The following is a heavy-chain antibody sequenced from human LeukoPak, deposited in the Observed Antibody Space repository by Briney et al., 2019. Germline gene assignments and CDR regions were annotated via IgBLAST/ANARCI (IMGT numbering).Heavy chain of an antibody. D-gene: IGHD4-17*01. V-gene: IGHV3-11*06. Sequence: PGGSLRLSCAASGXTFSDYYVSWIRQAPGKGLEWVSYISGSSSYTIYADSVKGRFTISRDNAKNSLYLQMNSLRAEDTAVYYCARVTLYGESALDYWGQGTLVTVSS. CDR1: GXTFSDYY. CDR3: ARVTLYGESALDY. J-gene: IGHJ4*02. CDR2: ISGSSSYT.